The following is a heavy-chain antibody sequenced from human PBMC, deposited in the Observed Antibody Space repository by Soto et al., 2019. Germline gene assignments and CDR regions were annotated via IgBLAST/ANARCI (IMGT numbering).Heavy chain of an antibody. J-gene: IGHJ5*02. Sequence: SETLSLTCAVSGVSIHNSHSFWGWIRQPPGKGLEFIGSVYHSGGSYYNPSLKGRVTISVDTSNNQISLRVNSVTAADPAVYYCGRVVEGATRHTDSDSWGQGMLVTVSS. CDR1: GVSIHNSHSF. CDR2: VYHSGGS. CDR3: GRVVEGATRHTDSDS. V-gene: IGHV4-39*02. D-gene: IGHD2-15*01.